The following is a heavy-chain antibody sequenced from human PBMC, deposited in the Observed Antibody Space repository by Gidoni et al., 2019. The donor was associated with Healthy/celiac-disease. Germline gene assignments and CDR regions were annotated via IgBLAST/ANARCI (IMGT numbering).Heavy chain of an antibody. CDR2: IIPIFGTA. V-gene: IGHV1-69*01. CDR3: ARAWSGLGFVEGSSSRPYYYGMDV. Sequence: QVQLVQSGAEVKKPGSSVKVSCKASGGTFSSYAISWVRQAPGQGLEWMGGIIPIFGTANYAQKFQGRVTITADESTSTAYMELSSLRSEDTAVYYCARAWSGLGFVEGSSSRPYYYGMDVWGQGTTVTVSS. D-gene: IGHD6-6*01. CDR1: GGTFSSYA. J-gene: IGHJ6*02.